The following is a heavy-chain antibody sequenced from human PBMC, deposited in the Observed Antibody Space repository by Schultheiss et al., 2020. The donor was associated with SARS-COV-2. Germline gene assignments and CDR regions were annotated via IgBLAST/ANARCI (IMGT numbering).Heavy chain of an antibody. CDR1: GGSFSGYY. V-gene: IGHV4-59*12. D-gene: IGHD5-24*01. CDR2: IYYSGST. CDR3: ARGASDGPDYYYYGMDV. Sequence: SETLSLTCAVYGGSFSGYYWSWIRQPAGKGLEWIGYIYYSGSTYYNPSLKSRVTISVDTSKNQFSLKLSSVTAADTAVYYCARGASDGPDYYYYGMDVWGQGTTVTVSS. J-gene: IGHJ6*02.